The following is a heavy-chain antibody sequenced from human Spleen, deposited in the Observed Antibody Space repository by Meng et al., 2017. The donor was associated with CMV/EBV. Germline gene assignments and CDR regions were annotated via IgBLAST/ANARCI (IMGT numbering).Heavy chain of an antibody. D-gene: IGHD2-21*01. Sequence: SGFTLSSNAMNWVRQAPGKGLEWVALITYDGSNKDYADSVKGRFTISRDNPKNTLYLQMNSLRAEDTAVYYCARAYCGGDCYYWYFDLWGRGTLVTVSS. CDR2: ITYDGSNK. CDR3: ARAYCGGDCYYWYFDL. J-gene: IGHJ2*01. CDR1: GFTLSSNA. V-gene: IGHV3-30*04.